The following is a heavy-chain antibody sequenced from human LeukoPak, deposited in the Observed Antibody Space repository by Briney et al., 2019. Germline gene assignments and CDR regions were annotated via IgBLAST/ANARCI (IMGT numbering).Heavy chain of an antibody. V-gene: IGHV4-39*01. CDR1: GGSIGSTNYC. CDR2: IYYSGST. D-gene: IGHD6-19*01. J-gene: IGHJ3*02. Sequence: SETLSLTCTVSGGSIGSTNYCWGWVRHPPGKGLEWSANIYYSGSTSYNPSLNGPVSISVDTSKNQLSLRLISVTAADTSIYFCARIPTNAVPSAHNGFDIWGQGTMLTVSS. CDR3: ARIPTNAVPSAHNGFDI.